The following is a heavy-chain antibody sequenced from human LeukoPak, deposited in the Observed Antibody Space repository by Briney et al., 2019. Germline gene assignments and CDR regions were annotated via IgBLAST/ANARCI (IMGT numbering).Heavy chain of an antibody. CDR1: GFTFRSYS. CDR2: IWYDGSNK. J-gene: IGHJ4*02. CDR3: AREYYYDRSGYDVYYFDC. Sequence: PGRSLRLSCAASGFTFRSYSMHWVRQAPGKGLEWVAVIWYDGSNKYYADSVKGRFTISRDNSKNTLDLQMNSLRAEDTAVYYCAREYYYDRSGYDVYYFDCWGQGTLVTVSS. D-gene: IGHD3-22*01. V-gene: IGHV3-33*08.